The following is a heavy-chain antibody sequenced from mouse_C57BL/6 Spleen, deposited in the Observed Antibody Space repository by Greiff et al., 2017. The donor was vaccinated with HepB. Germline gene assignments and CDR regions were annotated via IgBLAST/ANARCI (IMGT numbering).Heavy chain of an antibody. D-gene: IGHD2-1*01. CDR1: GFTFSDYG. J-gene: IGHJ4*01. CDR2: ISSGSSTI. CDR3: ARGGYYGNPMDY. V-gene: IGHV5-17*01. Sequence: EVHLVESGGGLVKPGGSLKLSCAASGFTFSDYGMHWVRQAPEKGLEWVAYISSGSSTIYYADTVKGRFTISRDNAKNTLFLQMTSLRSEDTAMYYCARGGYYGNPMDYWGQGTSVTVSS.